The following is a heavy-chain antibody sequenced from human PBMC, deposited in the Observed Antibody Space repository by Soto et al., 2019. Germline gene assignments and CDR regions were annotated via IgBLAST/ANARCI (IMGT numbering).Heavy chain of an antibody. CDR2: TYYRSKWYN. J-gene: IGHJ4*02. CDR1: GDSFSTNGVA. D-gene: IGHD3-22*01. CDR3: AKTRYDYYDSSGPFDY. Sequence: SQTLSLTCAISGDSFSTNGVAWNWIRQSPSRGLEWLGRTYYRSKWYNDYAVSVKSRISVNADTSKNQFSLQLNSVTPEDTALYYCAKTRYDYYDSSGPFDYWGQGTLVTVSS. V-gene: IGHV6-1*01.